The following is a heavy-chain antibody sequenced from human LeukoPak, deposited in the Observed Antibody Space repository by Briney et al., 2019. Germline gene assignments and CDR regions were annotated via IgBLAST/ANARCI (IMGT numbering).Heavy chain of an antibody. CDR3: ARVFKALIKYSGSWCIDN. CDR1: GGSISSGGYY. CDR2: IYDSGTT. D-gene: IGHD6-13*01. V-gene: IGHV4-31*03. J-gene: IGHJ4*02. Sequence: SQTLSLTCTVSGGSISSGGYYWSWIRQHPGKGLEWIGYIYDSGTTYYNPSLKSRVTISVDTSKNQFSLKLSSVTAADTAVYYCARVFKALIKYSGSWCIDNWGQGTLVTVSS.